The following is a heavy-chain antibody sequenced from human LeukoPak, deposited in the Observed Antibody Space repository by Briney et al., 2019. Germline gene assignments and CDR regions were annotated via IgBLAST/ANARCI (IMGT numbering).Heavy chain of an antibody. V-gene: IGHV3-53*01. CDR1: GFIFSDHY. CDR3: ARVRSYDSSGWPNYFFDK. Sequence: GGSLRLSCVASGFIFSDHYMSWVRQAPGQGLDWVSIIYSGGSTYYADSVKGRFTISRDNSKNTLYLQMNSLTGDDKAVYYRARVRSYDSSGWPNYFFDKWGQGALVTVSS. D-gene: IGHD3-22*01. J-gene: IGHJ4*02. CDR2: IYSGGST.